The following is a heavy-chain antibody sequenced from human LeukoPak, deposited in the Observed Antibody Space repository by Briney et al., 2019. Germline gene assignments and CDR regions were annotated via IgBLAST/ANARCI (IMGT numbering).Heavy chain of an antibody. V-gene: IGHV4-4*07. CDR1: GGSISSYY. D-gene: IGHD6-13*01. Sequence: SETLSLTCTVSGGSISSYYWSWIRQPAGKGLEWIGRIYTSGSTNYNPSLKSRVTMSVDTSKNQFSLKLSSVTAADTAVYYCARGYIAAAGTLRYYYYGMDVWGQGTTVTVSS. CDR2: IYTSGST. CDR3: ARGYIAAAGTLRYYYYGMDV. J-gene: IGHJ6*02.